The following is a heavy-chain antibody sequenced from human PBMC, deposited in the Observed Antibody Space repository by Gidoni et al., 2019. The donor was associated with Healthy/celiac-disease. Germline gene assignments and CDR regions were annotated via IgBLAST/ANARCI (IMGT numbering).Heavy chain of an antibody. CDR3: ARSSWFGESQPIDY. CDR1: GGSISSYY. Sequence: QVQLQESGPGLVQPSETLSLTCPVSGGSISSYYWSWIRQPAGKGLEWIGRIYTSGSTNYNPSLKSRVTMSVDTSKNQFSLKLSSVTAADTAVYYCARSSWFGESQPIDYWGQGTLVTVSS. J-gene: IGHJ4*02. D-gene: IGHD3-10*01. V-gene: IGHV4-4*07. CDR2: IYTSGST.